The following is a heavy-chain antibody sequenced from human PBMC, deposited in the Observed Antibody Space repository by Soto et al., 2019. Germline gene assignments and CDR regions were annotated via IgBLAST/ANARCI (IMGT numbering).Heavy chain of an antibody. CDR1: GYTFTSYD. Sequence: ASVKFSCTASGYTFTSYDINWVRQATGQGLEWMGWMNPNSGNTGYAQKFQGRVTMTRNTSISTAYMELSSLRSEDTAVYYCARRSGGWAYYGMDVWGQGTTVTVSS. D-gene: IGHD6-19*01. J-gene: IGHJ6*02. CDR2: MNPNSGNT. V-gene: IGHV1-8*01. CDR3: ARRSGGWAYYGMDV.